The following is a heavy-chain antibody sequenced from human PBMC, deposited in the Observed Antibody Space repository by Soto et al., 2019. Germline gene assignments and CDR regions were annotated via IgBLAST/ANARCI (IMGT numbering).Heavy chain of an antibody. V-gene: IGHV3-48*03. Sequence: GSLRLSCAASGFTFSSYEMNWVRQAPGKGLEWVSYISDGGSTIYYADSVKGRFTISRDNAKNSLYLQMNSLGAEDTAVYYCATFPRSSKRGYWGQGTLVTVSS. D-gene: IGHD4-4*01. CDR3: ATFPRSSKRGY. CDR2: ISDGGSTI. J-gene: IGHJ4*02. CDR1: GFTFSSYE.